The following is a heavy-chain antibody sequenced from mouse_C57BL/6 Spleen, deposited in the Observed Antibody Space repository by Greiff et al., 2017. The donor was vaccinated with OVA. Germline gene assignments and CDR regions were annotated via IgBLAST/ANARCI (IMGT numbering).Heavy chain of an antibody. D-gene: IGHD2-4*01. CDR3: ARAALYYDYDGYYFDY. CDR2: ILPGSGST. V-gene: IGHV1-9*01. J-gene: IGHJ2*01. Sequence: QVQLQQSGAELMKPGASVKLSCKATGYTFTGYWIEWVKQRPGHGLEWIGEILPGSGSTNYNEKFKGKATFTADTSSNTAYMQLSSLTTEDSAIYYCARAALYYDYDGYYFDYWGQGTTLTVSS. CDR1: GYTFTGYW.